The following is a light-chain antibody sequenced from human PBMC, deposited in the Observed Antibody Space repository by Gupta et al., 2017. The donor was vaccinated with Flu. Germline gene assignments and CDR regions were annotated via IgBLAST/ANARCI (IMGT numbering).Light chain of an antibody. J-gene: IGLJ3*02. CDR1: VLTEAY. V-gene: IGLV3-25*03. CDR2: KDS. CDR3: QTADSDYNWI. Sequence: SGDVLTEAYVYWYQQKPGQAPALVMFKDSKRPSGIPDRFSGSTSVTTATLAISGVQAEDEADYYCQTADSDYNWIFGGGTKLTV.